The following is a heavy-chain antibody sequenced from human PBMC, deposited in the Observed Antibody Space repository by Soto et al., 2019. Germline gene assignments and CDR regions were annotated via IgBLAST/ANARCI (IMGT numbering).Heavy chain of an antibody. CDR2: INPNNGVT. V-gene: IGHV1-2*02. CDR3: AAAAIQVAGRRPDF. D-gene: IGHD6-19*01. Sequence: GASVKVSCKASGYMFTGFYLHWVRQAPGQGLGWMGWINPNNGVTTYAKNFQGRVTMTRDSSISTAYMELSSLRPDDTAVYFCAAAAIQVAGRRPDFWGQGTVVTVSS. J-gene: IGHJ4*02. CDR1: GYMFTGFY.